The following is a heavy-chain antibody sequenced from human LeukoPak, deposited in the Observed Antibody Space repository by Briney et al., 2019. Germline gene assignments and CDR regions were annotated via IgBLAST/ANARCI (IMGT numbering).Heavy chain of an antibody. D-gene: IGHD3-22*01. CDR3: ARDERGYYPSGAFLGAIDF. J-gene: IGHJ4*02. CDR2: ILYDGRNK. Sequence: GGSLRLSCAASGFTFNSYAMDWCRQAPGKGREGVAFILYDGRNKYYADSVKGRFTASRDNSKNTVYLQMHSLRAEEKPVYYCARDERGYYPSGAFLGAIDFWGQGTLLTLSS. CDR1: GFTFNSYA. V-gene: IGHV3-30*02.